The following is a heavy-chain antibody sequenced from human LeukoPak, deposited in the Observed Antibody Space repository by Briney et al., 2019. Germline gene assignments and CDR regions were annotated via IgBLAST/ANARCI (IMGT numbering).Heavy chain of an antibody. CDR1: GFTFSNAW. CDR3: TTGYEVRYFDWLLNTDYYYGMDV. D-gene: IGHD3-9*01. Sequence: PGGSLRLSCAASGFTFSNAWMSWVRQAPGKALEWVGRIKSSTSGGTTDYAAPVQGRFTVSRDDSKNTLYLQMNSLKTEDTAVYYCTTGYEVRYFDWLLNTDYYYGMDVWGRGTTVTVSS. V-gene: IGHV3-15*01. CDR2: IKSSTSGGTT. J-gene: IGHJ6*02.